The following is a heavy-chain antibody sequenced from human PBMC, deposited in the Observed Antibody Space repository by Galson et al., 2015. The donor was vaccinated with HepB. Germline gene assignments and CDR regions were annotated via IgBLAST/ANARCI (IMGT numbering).Heavy chain of an antibody. Sequence: SLRLSCAASGFTFSSYAMHWVRQAPGKGLEWVAVISYDGSNKYYADSVKGRFTISRDNSKNTLYLQMNSLRAEDTAVYYCARPALEQLIVTSGWFDPWGQGTLVTVSS. CDR1: GFTFSSYA. CDR2: ISYDGSNK. J-gene: IGHJ5*02. V-gene: IGHV3-30-3*01. CDR3: ARPALEQLIVTSGWFDP. D-gene: IGHD3-22*01.